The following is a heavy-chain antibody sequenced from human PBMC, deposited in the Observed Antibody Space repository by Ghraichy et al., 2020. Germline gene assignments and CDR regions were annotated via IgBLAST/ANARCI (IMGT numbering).Heavy chain of an antibody. CDR3: ARSLGYCTGGVCAYYYYGMDV. CDR1: GFTFSSYA. V-gene: IGHV3-64*02. CDR2: ISSNGGST. D-gene: IGHD2-8*02. J-gene: IGHJ6*02. Sequence: GESLNISCAASGFTFSSYAMHWVRQAPGKGLEYVSAISSNGGSTYYADSVKGRFTISRDNSKNTLYLQMGSLRAEDMAVYYCARSLGYCTGGVCAYYYYGMDVWGQGTTVTVSS.